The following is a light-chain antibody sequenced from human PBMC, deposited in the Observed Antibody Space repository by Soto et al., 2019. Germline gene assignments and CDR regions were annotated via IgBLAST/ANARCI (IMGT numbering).Light chain of an antibody. CDR2: GVS. V-gene: IGLV2-14*03. CDR1: NSDVGGYNF. CDR3: SSYTSSSTVV. Sequence: QSALTQPASVSGCPGQSITISCTGTNSDVGGYNFVSWYQHHPGKAPKLMIYGVSNRPSGVSNRFSGSKSGNTASLTISGLQAEDEADYYCSSYTSSSTVVFGGGTKVTVL. J-gene: IGLJ2*01.